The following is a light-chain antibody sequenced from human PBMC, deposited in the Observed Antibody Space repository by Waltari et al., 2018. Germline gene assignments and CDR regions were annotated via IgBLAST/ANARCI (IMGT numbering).Light chain of an antibody. CDR1: QTVRTTY. CDR3: QQYDISPLT. V-gene: IGKV3-20*01. CDR2: GAS. J-gene: IGKJ4*01. Sequence: EIVLTQSPGTLSLSPGERATLSCRASQTVRTTYLAWYQQIPGHAPTLLIYGASSRATGVPDRFSGSGSGTDFSLTISSLEPEDFAVYYCQQYDISPLTFGGGTKVEIK.